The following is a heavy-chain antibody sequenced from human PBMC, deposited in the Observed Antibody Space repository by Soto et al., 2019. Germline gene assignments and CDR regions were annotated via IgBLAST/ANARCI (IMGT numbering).Heavy chain of an antibody. CDR3: SGGRESDAFYI. D-gene: IGHD3-16*01. CDR2: IYYSGST. V-gene: IGHV4-61*01. J-gene: IGHJ3*02. CDR1: GGSVSSGSYY. Sequence: PSETLSLTCTVSGGSVSSGSYYWSWIRQPPGKGLEWIGYIYYSGSTNYNPSLKSRVTISVDTSKNQFSLKLSSVTAADTAVYYCSGGRESDAFYIWGQGTMVTVSS.